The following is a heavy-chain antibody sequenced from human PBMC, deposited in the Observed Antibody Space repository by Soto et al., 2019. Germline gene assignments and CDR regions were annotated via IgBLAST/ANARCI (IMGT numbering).Heavy chain of an antibody. D-gene: IGHD2-2*01. Sequence: QVQLVQSGAEVKKPGSSVKVSCKASGGTFSSYAISWVRQAPGQGLEWMGGMIPMSGTANYAQKFQGRVTITVDESTTTAYMELSSLRSEEMAVYYFAKSNGSSSSLEIYYYYYYGMDVWGQGTTVTVSS. CDR1: GGTFSSYA. J-gene: IGHJ6*02. V-gene: IGHV1-69*01. CDR2: MIPMSGTA. CDR3: AKSNGSSSSLEIYYYYYYGMDV.